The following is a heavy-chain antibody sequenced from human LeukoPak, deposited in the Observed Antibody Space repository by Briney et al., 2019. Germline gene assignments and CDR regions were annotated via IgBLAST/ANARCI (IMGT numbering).Heavy chain of an antibody. J-gene: IGHJ6*03. CDR3: ARVSSKTMVRAIITKKNYYYYYMAV. Sequence: GGSLRLSCAASEFTFRNYWMSWVRQAPGKGLEWVANIKQDGSEKYYVDSVKGRFTISRDNAKNSLYLQMNSLRAEDTAMYYCARVSSKTMVRAIITKKNYYYYYMAVWGKGTTVTISS. CDR1: EFTFRNYW. D-gene: IGHD3-10*01. CDR2: IKQDGSEK. V-gene: IGHV3-7*01.